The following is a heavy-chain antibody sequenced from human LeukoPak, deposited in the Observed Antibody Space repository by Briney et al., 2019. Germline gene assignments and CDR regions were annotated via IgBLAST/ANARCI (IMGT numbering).Heavy chain of an antibody. CDR3: ARLHSSRNYYYGMDV. D-gene: IGHD6-13*01. CDR1: GGSISSYY. Sequence: SETLSLTCTVSGGSISSYYWSWIRQPPGKGLEWIGYIYYSGSTNYNPSLKSRVTISVDTSKNQFSLKLSSVTAADAAVYYCARLHSSRNYYYGMDVWGQGTTVTVSS. J-gene: IGHJ6*02. CDR2: IYYSGST. V-gene: IGHV4-59*08.